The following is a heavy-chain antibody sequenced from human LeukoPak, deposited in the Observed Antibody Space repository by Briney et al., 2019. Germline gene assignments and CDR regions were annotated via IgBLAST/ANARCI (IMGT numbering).Heavy chain of an antibody. CDR3: ARSPRYSSGWYNY. V-gene: IGHV3-30*01. J-gene: IGHJ4*02. D-gene: IGHD6-19*01. CDR1: GLTFSSYA. CDR2: ISYEGSNK. Sequence: GGSLRLSCAASGLTFSSYAMPRVRQAPGKGLEWLAVISYEGSNKFYADSVKGRFTVSRDNSKNTLYLQMNSLRAEDTAVYYCARSPRYSSGWYNYWGQGTLVTVS.